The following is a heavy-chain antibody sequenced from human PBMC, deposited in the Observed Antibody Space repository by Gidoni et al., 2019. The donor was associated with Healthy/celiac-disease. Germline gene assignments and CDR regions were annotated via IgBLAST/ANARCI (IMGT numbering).Heavy chain of an antibody. Sequence: QVQLQESGPGLVKPSETLSLTCTVSGGSISSYYWSWIRQPAGKGLEWIGRIYTSGSTNYNPSLKSRVTMSVDTSKNQFSLKLSSVTAADTAVYYCARDSVQLGPFSFDYWGQGTLVTVSS. D-gene: IGHD6-13*01. V-gene: IGHV4-4*07. CDR1: GGSISSYY. CDR2: IYTSGST. CDR3: ARDSVQLGPFSFDY. J-gene: IGHJ4*02.